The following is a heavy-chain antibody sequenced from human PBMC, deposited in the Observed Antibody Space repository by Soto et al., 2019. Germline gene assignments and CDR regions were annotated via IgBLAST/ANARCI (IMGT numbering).Heavy chain of an antibody. J-gene: IGHJ4*02. CDR2: ISPYNDDT. V-gene: IGHV1-18*01. D-gene: IGHD2-15*01. CDR3: ASEYCSGGSCYGVDY. CDR1: GYTLTHYG. Sequence: QVQLVQSGAEVKSPGASVKVSCKASGYTLTHYGISWVRQAPGQGLEWMGWISPYNDDTKSAQKFQGRVTMTTDTSTTTGYMELRSLRSDDTAVYYCASEYCSGGSCYGVDYWGQGTLVTVSS.